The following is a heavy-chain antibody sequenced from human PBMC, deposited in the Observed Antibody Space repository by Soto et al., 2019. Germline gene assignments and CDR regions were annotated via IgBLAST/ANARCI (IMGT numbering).Heavy chain of an antibody. D-gene: IGHD3-10*01. Sequence: QVQLKQWGAGLLKPSETLSLTCAVYGGSFSGYYWSWIRQPPGKGLEWIGEINHNGSTNYNPSLKSRVTISVDXXKXQXPLKLSSVPSADTAVYYCARARMVHPRPHTRYGMDVWGQGTTVTVSS. CDR1: GGSFSGYY. CDR3: ARARMVHPRPHTRYGMDV. J-gene: IGHJ6*02. CDR2: INHNGST. V-gene: IGHV4-34*01.